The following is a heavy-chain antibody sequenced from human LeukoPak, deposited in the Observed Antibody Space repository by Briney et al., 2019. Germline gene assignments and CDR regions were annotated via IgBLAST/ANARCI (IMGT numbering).Heavy chain of an antibody. Sequence: ASVKVSCKASGYTFTDYYIHWVRQAPGQGLEWMGWINPNSGDTNYAEKFQGWVTMTRATSISTAYVELSRLTSDDTAVYYCASDGSRSPLYYFDYWGQGTLVTVSS. D-gene: IGHD1-26*01. CDR1: GYTFTDYY. CDR3: ASDGSRSPLYYFDY. J-gene: IGHJ4*02. CDR2: INPNSGDT. V-gene: IGHV1-2*04.